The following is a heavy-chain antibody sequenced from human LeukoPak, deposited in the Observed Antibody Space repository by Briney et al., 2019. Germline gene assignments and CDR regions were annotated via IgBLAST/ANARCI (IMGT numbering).Heavy chain of an antibody. CDR3: ARARRRAGSMIVSGSEYDI. Sequence: ASVKVSCKASGYTFSDSGLTWVRQAPGQGLEWMGWISAYNGNTNYAQKLQGRLTLTTDKSTSTAYMELRSLTSDDTAIYYCARARRRAGSMIVSGSEYDIWGQGTMVTVSS. CDR2: ISAYNGNT. V-gene: IGHV1-18*01. J-gene: IGHJ3*02. CDR1: GYTFSDSG. D-gene: IGHD3-22*01.